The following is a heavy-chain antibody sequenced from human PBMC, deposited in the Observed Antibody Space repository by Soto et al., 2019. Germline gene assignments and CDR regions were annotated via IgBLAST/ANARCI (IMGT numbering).Heavy chain of an antibody. CDR2: IRANDESI. V-gene: IGHV3-48*03. J-gene: IGHJ3*02. CDR1: GFDCRSYE. CDR3: ARETLRDAIDI. Sequence: HPGGSLRVSGVASGFDCRSYEVNWVRQAPGKGLEWVSNIRANDESIYYADSVKGRVSVSRDNAKNSLFLEMNSLRVDDTAVYYCARETLRDAIDIWGQGTMVTVSS.